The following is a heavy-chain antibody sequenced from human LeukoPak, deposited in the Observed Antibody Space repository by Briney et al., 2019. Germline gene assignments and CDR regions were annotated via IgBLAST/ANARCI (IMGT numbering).Heavy chain of an antibody. CDR3: ARAPAGCGGTCSFDY. Sequence: PSETLSLTCTVSGASMSNSLWSWIRQPAGKGLEWIGRIYSSGRTNYNPSLKSRVTLSIDTSNNQFSLKLTSVTAADTALYYCARAPAGCGGTCSFDYWGQGTLVTVSS. CDR2: IYSSGRT. CDR1: GASMSNSL. J-gene: IGHJ4*02. D-gene: IGHD2-15*01. V-gene: IGHV4-4*07.